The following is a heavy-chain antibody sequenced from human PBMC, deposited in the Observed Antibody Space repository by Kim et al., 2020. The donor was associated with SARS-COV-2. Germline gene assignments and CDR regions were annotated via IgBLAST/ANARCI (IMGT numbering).Heavy chain of an antibody. CDR2: INPNSGGT. V-gene: IGHV1-2*02. CDR1: GYTFTGYY. J-gene: IGHJ4*02. CDR3: ARVMSSSWVLDY. Sequence: ASVKVSCKASGYTFTGYYMHWVRQAPGQGLEWMGWINPNSGGTNYAQKFQGRVTMTRDTSISTAYMELSRLRSDDTAVYYCARVMSSSWVLDYWGQGTLVTVSS. D-gene: IGHD6-13*01.